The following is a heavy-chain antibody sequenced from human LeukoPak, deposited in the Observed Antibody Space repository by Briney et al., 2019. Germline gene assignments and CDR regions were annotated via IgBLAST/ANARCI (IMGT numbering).Heavy chain of an antibody. Sequence: GGSLRLSCAASGFTVSSNYMSWVRQAPGKGLECVSDNYSGGSTYYADSVEGRFTISRDNSKNTLYLQMNSLRAEDTAVYYCARVSYGYSGYWNWFDPWGQGTLVTVSS. J-gene: IGHJ5*02. CDR2: NYSGGST. CDR3: ARVSYGYSGYWNWFDP. CDR1: GFTVSSNY. D-gene: IGHD5-12*01. V-gene: IGHV3-53*01.